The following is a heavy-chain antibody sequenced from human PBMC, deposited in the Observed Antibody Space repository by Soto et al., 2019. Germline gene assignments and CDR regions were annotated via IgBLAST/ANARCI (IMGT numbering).Heavy chain of an antibody. CDR1: GGSIRSYY. CDR2: LYNSGST. D-gene: IGHD1-26*01. CDR3: ARAFLGRVGAPDYYYYGMDV. Sequence: PSETLSLTCTVSGGSIRSYYWSWIRQAPGKGLEWIGYLYNSGSTVYNPSLKSRVTISVDTSKNQFSLKLNSVTAADTAVYYCARAFLGRVGAPDYYYYGMDVWGQGTTVTVS. J-gene: IGHJ6*02. V-gene: IGHV4-59*01.